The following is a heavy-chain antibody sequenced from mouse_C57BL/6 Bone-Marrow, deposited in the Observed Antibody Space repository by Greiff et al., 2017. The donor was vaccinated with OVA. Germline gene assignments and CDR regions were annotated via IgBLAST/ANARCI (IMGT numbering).Heavy chain of an antibody. CDR3: ERGENY. CDR2: INPGSGGT. Sequence: QVQLQQPGAELVRPGTSVKVSCKASGYAFTNYLIEWVKQRPGQGLEWIGVINPGSGGTNYNEKFKGKATLTADKSSSTAYMQLSSLTSEDSAVYFSERGENYWGQGTLVTVSA. J-gene: IGHJ3*01. CDR1: GYAFTNYL. V-gene: IGHV1-54*01.